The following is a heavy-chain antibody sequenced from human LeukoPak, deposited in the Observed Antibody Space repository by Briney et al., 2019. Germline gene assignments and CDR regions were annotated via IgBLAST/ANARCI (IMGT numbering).Heavy chain of an antibody. CDR3: ARDDLGEIRGYYYYGMDV. Sequence: GGSLRLSCAASGFTFSDYYMSWIRQAPGKGLEGVSYISSSGSTIYYADSVKGRFTISRDNAKNSLYLQMNSLRAEDTAVYYRARDDLGEIRGYYYYGMDVWGQGTTVTVSS. CDR2: ISSSGSTI. D-gene: IGHD3-10*01. CDR1: GFTFSDYY. V-gene: IGHV3-11*01. J-gene: IGHJ6*02.